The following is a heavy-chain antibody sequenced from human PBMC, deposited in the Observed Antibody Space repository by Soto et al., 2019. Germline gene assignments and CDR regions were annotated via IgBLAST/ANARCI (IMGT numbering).Heavy chain of an antibody. V-gene: IGHV3-23*01. CDR3: AKGFIVVVTAIRPDDNFDV. J-gene: IGHJ3*01. D-gene: IGHD2-21*02. CDR2: ISGSGGTI. CDR1: GFTFNTYA. Sequence: EVQLLESGGGLVQPGGSLRLSCAASGFTFNTYAMNWVRQAPGKGLEWVASISGSGGTINYADSVKGRFTTSRDTSKNTLYLQMNSLSAEDTAVYDCAKGFIVVVTAIRPDDNFDVWGQGTMVTVSS.